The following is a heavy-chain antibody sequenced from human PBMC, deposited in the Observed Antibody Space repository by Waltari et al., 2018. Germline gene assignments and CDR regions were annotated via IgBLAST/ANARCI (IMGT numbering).Heavy chain of an antibody. V-gene: IGHV3-21*01. CDR2: MSSVSSDI. CDR3: AREWGVMVGTAGFYFDY. CDR1: GFTFSSYT. D-gene: IGHD2-15*01. Sequence: EVQLVGSGGGLVKPGGSLRLSCAASGFTFSSYTLNWVRQAPGKWLEWVSSMSSVSSDIYYADAVKGRFTISRENAKNSLYLQMNSRRVEDTAVYYCAREWGVMVGTAGFYFDYWGQGALVTVSS. J-gene: IGHJ4*02.